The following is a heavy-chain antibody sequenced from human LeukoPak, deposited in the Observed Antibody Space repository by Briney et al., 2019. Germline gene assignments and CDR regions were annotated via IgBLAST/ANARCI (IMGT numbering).Heavy chain of an antibody. D-gene: IGHD3-3*01. CDR3: ARDRFLNYYYYYMDV. Sequence: GGSLRLSCVASGFTFSSYSMNWVRQAPGKGLEWVSYISSSSSTIYYADSVKGRFTISRDNAKNSLYLQMNSLRAEDTAVYYCARDRFLNYYYYYMDVWGKGTTVTVSS. J-gene: IGHJ6*03. CDR1: GFTFSSYS. CDR2: ISSSSSTI. V-gene: IGHV3-48*04.